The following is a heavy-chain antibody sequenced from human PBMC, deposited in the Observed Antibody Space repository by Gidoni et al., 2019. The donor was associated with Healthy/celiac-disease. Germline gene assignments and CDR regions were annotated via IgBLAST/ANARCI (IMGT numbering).Heavy chain of an antibody. Sequence: EVQLVQSGAEVKKPGESLKISCKGSGYSFITYWIAWVRQMPGKGLAWMGIIYPGDSDTRYSPSFQGQVTISADKSISTAYLQWSSLKASDTAMYYCARHPAGSSGWSGGFDYWGQGTLVTVSS. CDR1: GYSFITYW. CDR3: ARHPAGSSGWSGGFDY. J-gene: IGHJ4*02. CDR2: IYPGDSDT. D-gene: IGHD6-19*01. V-gene: IGHV5-51*01.